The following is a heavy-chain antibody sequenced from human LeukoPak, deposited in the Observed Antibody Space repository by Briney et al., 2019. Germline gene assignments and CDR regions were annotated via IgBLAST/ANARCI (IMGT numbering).Heavy chain of an antibody. J-gene: IGHJ4*02. CDR1: GFTFDDYA. CDR2: ISWNSGSI. Sequence: GGSLRLSCAASGFTFDDYAMHWVRQAPGKGLEWVSGISWNSGSIGYADSVKGRFPISRDNAKNSLYLQMNSLRAEDTALYYCAKDFSSVIVATIFAYWGQGTLVTVSS. V-gene: IGHV3-9*01. CDR3: AKDFSSVIVATIFAY. D-gene: IGHD5-12*01.